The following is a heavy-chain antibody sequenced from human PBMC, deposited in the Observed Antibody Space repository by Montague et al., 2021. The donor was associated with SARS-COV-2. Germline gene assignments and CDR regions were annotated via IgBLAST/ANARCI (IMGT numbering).Heavy chain of an antibody. D-gene: IGHD3-3*01. CDR2: IDNDGSST. J-gene: IGHJ6*02. CDR3: ARGVGITIFGDLSLEGDYYYRMDV. Sequence: SLRLSCAASGFTFRSHWMHWVRQVPEKGLVWVSRIDNDGSSTNYVDSVKGRFTISRDNAKNTLDLQMHSLRVEDTAVYFCARGVGITIFGDLSLEGDYYYRMDVWGQGTAVTVSS. CDR1: GFTFRSHW. V-gene: IGHV3-74*01.